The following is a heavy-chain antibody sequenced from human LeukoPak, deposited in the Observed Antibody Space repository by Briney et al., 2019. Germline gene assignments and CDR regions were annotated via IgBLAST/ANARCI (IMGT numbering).Heavy chain of an antibody. Sequence: ASVKVSCKASGRTFSSYAIRWVRQAPGQGLEWMGWISAYSGNTNYAQKLQGRVTMPTDTSTSTAHMELRSLRSDDTAVYYCAIHIVVVVAATSGDWFDPWGQGTLVTVSS. D-gene: IGHD2-15*01. CDR1: GRTFSSYA. J-gene: IGHJ5*02. CDR3: AIHIVVVVAATSGDWFDP. CDR2: ISAYSGNT. V-gene: IGHV1-18*01.